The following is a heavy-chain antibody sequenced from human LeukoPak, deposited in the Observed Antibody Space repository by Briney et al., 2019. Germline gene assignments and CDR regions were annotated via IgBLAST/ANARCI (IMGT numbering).Heavy chain of an antibody. V-gene: IGHV3-23*01. J-gene: IGHJ5*02. CDR1: GFTFSSYA. CDR3: AKLGGQDYYDSSGYYGDNWFDP. CDR2: ISGSGGST. Sequence: GGSLRLSCAASGFTFSSYAMSWVRQAPGKGLEWVSAISGSGGSTYYADSVKGRFSISRDNSKNTLYLQMNSLRAEDTAVYYCAKLGGQDYYDSSGYYGDNWFDPWGQGTLVTVSS. D-gene: IGHD3-22*01.